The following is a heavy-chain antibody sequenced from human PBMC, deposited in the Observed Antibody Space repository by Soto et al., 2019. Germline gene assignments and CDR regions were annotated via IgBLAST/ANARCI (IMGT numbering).Heavy chain of an antibody. V-gene: IGHV3-30*18. CDR3: AKGNLPDY. CDR1: GFTFSSYG. J-gene: IGHJ4*02. CDR2: ISYDGSNK. Sequence: QVQLVESGGGVVQPGRSLRLSCAASGFTFSSYGMHWVRQAPGKGLEWVAVISYDGSNKYYADSVKGRFTISRDNSKNTLYLQMNSLRAEDKAVYYCAKGNLPDYWGQGTLVTVSS. D-gene: IGHD2-2*01.